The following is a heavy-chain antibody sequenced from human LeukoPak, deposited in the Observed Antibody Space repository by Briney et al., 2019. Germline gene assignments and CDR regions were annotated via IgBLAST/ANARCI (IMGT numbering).Heavy chain of an antibody. Sequence: GGSLRLSCAASGFTFSSYSMNWVRQAPGKGLEWVSSISSSSSYIYYADSVKGRFTISRDNAKNTLYLQMNSLRAEDTAVYYCARVGGMRYCSGGSCYLVYGGQGTLVAVSS. CDR3: ARVGGMRYCSGGSCYLVY. CDR2: ISSSSSYI. D-gene: IGHD2-15*01. CDR1: GFTFSSYS. J-gene: IGHJ4*02. V-gene: IGHV3-21*01.